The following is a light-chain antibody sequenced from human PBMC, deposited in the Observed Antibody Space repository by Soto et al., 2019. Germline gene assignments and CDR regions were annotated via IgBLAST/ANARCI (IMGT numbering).Light chain of an antibody. CDR3: QSADSSGTYVV. CDR1: ALPKQY. CDR2: KDS. Sequence: SYELIQPPSVSVSPGQTARITCSGDALPKQYAYWYQQKPGQAPVLVIYKDSERPSGIPERFSGSSSGTTVTLTISGVQAEDEADYYCQSADSSGTYVVFGGGTQLTVL. V-gene: IGLV3-25*03. J-gene: IGLJ2*01.